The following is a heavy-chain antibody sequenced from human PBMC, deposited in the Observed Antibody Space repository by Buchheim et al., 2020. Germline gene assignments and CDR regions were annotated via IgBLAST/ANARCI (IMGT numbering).Heavy chain of an antibody. V-gene: IGHV3-48*04. D-gene: IGHD2-2*01. J-gene: IGHJ6*02. CDR1: GFTFSSYS. CDR3: ARDYCSSTSCYYYYGMDV. CDR2: ISSSSSTI. Sequence: EVQLVESGGGLVQPGGSLRLSCAASGFTFSSYSMNWVRQAPGKGLEWVSYISSSSSTIYYADSVKGRFTIPRDNAKYLLYLQMNSLRAEDTAVYYCARDYCSSTSCYYYYGMDVWGQGTT.